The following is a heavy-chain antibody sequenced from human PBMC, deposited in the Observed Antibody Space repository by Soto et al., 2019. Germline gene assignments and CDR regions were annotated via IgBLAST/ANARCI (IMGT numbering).Heavy chain of an antibody. Sequence: QVQLVESGGGVVQPGRSLRLSCIASGFTFSTHGMHWVRQAPGKGLEWVAVISNDGSDKKYADSVKGRFSISRDNSKNTLYVKMSNLRPEDTAVYYCAKVSSDIVIVPGALSYYYMDVWGKGTTVTVSS. V-gene: IGHV3-30*18. D-gene: IGHD2-2*01. CDR3: AKVSSDIVIVPGALSYYYMDV. J-gene: IGHJ6*03. CDR2: ISNDGSDK. CDR1: GFTFSTHG.